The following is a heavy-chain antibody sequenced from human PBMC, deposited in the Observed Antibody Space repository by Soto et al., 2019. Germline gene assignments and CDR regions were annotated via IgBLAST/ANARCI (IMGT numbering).Heavy chain of an antibody. J-gene: IGHJ6*02. CDR1: GFTFSSYA. D-gene: IGHD1-26*01. CDR2: ISYDGSNK. V-gene: IGHV3-30-3*01. CDR3: ARDPGIVGYGNYYYYYYGMDV. Sequence: VQLVESGGVVVQPGGSLRLSCAASGFTFSSYAMHWVRQAPGKGLEWVAVISYDGSNKYYADSVKGRFTISRDNSKNTLYLQMNSLRAEDTAVYYCARDPGIVGYGNYYYYYYGMDVWGQGTTVTVSS.